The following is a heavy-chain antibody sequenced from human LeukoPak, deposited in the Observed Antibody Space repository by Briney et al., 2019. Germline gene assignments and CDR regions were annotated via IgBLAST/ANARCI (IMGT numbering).Heavy chain of an antibody. CDR1: GFTSSDYY. CDR3: ARTPTAYCSSTSCYTDY. D-gene: IGHD2-2*02. V-gene: IGHV3-11*01. CDR2: ISSSGSTI. J-gene: IGHJ4*02. Sequence: GGSLRLSCAASGFTSSDYYMSWIRQAPGKGLEWVSYISSSGSTIYYADSVKGRFTISRDNAKNSLYLQMNSLRAEDTAVYYCARTPTAYCSSTSCYTDYWGQGTLVTVSS.